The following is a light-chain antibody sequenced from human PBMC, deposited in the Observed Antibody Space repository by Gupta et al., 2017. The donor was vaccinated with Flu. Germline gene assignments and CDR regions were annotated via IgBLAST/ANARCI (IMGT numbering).Light chain of an antibody. V-gene: IGLV3-1*01. CDR2: QDY. CDR3: QGWGSGVV. J-gene: IGLJ2*01. Sequence: SFDLPQPPSVSVSPGQAATITCSGEPLVEKFVCWYQHKPGQSPVLLVYQDYKRPSQIPQRFSGSKSGNTATLTISGTQAVDEADYYCQGWGSGVVFGGGTKLTVL. CDR1: PLVEKF.